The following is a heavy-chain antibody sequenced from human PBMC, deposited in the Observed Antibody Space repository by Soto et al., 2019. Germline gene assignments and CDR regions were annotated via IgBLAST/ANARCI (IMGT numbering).Heavy chain of an antibody. CDR1: GFTFSSYS. J-gene: IGHJ4*02. CDR2: ISSSSSTI. CDR3: ARRRPSSSGFLDY. V-gene: IGHV3-48*01. D-gene: IGHD6-19*01. Sequence: GGSLRLSCAASGFTFSSYSMNWVRQAPGKGLEWVSYISSSSSTIYYADSVKGRFTISRDNAQNSLYLQMNSLRAEDTAVYYCARRRPSSSGFLDYWGQGTLVTVSS.